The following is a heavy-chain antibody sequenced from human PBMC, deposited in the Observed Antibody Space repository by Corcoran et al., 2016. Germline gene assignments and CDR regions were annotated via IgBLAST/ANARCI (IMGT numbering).Heavy chain of an antibody. CDR3: ARDSPPIDFWSGYYRRYYYYGMDV. CDR2: ISSSSSTI. CDR1: GFTFSSYS. D-gene: IGHD3-3*01. V-gene: IGHV3-48*02. J-gene: IGHJ6*02. Sequence: EVQLVESGGGLVQPGGSLRLSCAASGFTFSSYSMNWVRQAPGKGLEWVSYISSSSSTIYYADSVKGRFTISRDNANNSLYLQMNSLRDEDTAVYYCARDSPPIDFWSGYYRRYYYYGMDVWGQGTTVTVSS.